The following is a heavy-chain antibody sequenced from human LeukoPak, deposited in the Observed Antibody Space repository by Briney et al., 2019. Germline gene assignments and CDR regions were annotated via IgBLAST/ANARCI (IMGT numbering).Heavy chain of an antibody. CDR2: INHSGST. CDR1: DGSFSGYY. J-gene: IGHJ5*02. V-gene: IGHV4-34*01. CDR3: ARKARRCSGGSCYSKNWFDP. Sequence: SETLSLTCAVYDGSFSGYYWSWIRQPPGKGLEWIGEINHSGSTNYNPSLKSRVTISVDTSKNQFSLKLSSVTAADTAVYYCARKARRCSGGSCYSKNWFDPWGQGTLVTVSS. D-gene: IGHD2-15*01.